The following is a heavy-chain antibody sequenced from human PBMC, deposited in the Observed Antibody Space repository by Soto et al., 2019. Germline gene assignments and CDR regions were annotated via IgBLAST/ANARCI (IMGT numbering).Heavy chain of an antibody. CDR1: GFTFSSYS. CDR3: ARYSDIVVVPAATGYYYYYGMDV. D-gene: IGHD2-2*01. V-gene: IGHV3-21*01. J-gene: IGHJ6*02. CDR2: ISSSSSYI. Sequence: GGSLRLSCAASGFTFSSYSMNWVRQAPGKGLEWVSSISSSSSYIYYADSVKGRFTISRDNAKNSLYLQMNSLRAGDRAVYYSARYSDIVVVPAATGYYYYYGMDVWGQGTTVTVSS.